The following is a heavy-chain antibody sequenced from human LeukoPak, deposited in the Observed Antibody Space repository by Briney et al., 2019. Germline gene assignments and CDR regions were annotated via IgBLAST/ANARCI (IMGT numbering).Heavy chain of an antibody. D-gene: IGHD6-13*01. Sequence: GGSLRLSCAASGFTFNNFAMNWVRQAPGKGLERVSVISDDGKTTHYADSVKGRVSISRDNSKNTLYLQMNSLRAEDTALYYCAKALYSSSWPQIGYWGQGTLVTVSS. J-gene: IGHJ4*02. V-gene: IGHV3-23*01. CDR2: ISDDGKTT. CDR3: AKALYSSSWPQIGY. CDR1: GFTFNNFA.